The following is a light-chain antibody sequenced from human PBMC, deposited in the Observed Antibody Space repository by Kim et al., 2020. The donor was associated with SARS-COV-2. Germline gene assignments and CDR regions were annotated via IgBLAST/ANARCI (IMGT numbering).Light chain of an antibody. CDR3: QQSYITSLT. CDR1: QSISSS. J-gene: IGKJ4*01. Sequence: VGDRVTISCRESQSISSSLNWYQQKAGKAPKLLIYDASSLQSGVPSRFSGSGSGTDFTLTISSLQPEDFASYYCQQSYITSLTFGGGTKVDIK. V-gene: IGKV1-39*01. CDR2: DAS.